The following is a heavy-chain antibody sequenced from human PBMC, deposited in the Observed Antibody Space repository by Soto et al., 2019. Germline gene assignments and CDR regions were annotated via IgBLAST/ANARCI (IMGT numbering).Heavy chain of an antibody. CDR3: ARDKFNYGDYKAFDY. CDR2: ISAYNGNT. V-gene: IGHV1-18*01. J-gene: IGHJ4*02. CDR1: CYTFTSYG. D-gene: IGHD4-17*01. Sequence: SVKVSCKASCYTFTSYGISWVRQAPGQGLEWMGWISAYNGNTNYAQKLQGRVTMTTDTSTSTAYMELRSLRSDDTAVYYCARDKFNYGDYKAFDYWGQGTLVTVSS.